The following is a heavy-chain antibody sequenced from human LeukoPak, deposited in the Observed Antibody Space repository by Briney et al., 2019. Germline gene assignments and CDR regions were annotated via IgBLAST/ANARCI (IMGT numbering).Heavy chain of an antibody. D-gene: IGHD3-22*01. J-gene: IGHJ4*02. V-gene: IGHV1-18*04. CDR1: GYTFTGYY. Sequence: ASVKVSCKASGYTFTGYYMHWVRQAPGQGLEWMGWISAYNGNTNYAQKLQGRVTMTTDTSTSTAYMELRSLRSDDTAVYYCASLIYDSSGLYFDYWGQGTLVTVSS. CDR2: ISAYNGNT. CDR3: ASLIYDSSGLYFDY.